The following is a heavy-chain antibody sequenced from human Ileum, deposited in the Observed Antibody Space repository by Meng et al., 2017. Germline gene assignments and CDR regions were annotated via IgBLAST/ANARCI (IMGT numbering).Heavy chain of an antibody. Sequence: GESLKISCVASGFTFSYYGMHWVRQAPGKGLEWVALIWYDGRDEYYADSVKGRFTISRDQSKNTLYLQMNSLRVEDTAVYYCARSIAELGIALDFWGQGTLVTVS. CDR3: ARSIAELGIALDF. D-gene: IGHD6-6*01. J-gene: IGHJ4*02. CDR2: IWYDGRDE. V-gene: IGHV3-33*01. CDR1: GFTFSYYG.